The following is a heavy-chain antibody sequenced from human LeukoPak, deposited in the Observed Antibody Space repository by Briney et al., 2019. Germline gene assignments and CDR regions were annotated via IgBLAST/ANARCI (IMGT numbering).Heavy chain of an antibody. Sequence: GGSLRLSCAASGFLFNTYTMNWVRQAPGKGLEWISYITTTRSTVYSADSVKGRFTISRDNAKNSLYLQMNSLRAEDTAVYYCARGASGWHQPDYWGQGTLVTVSS. D-gene: IGHD6-19*01. CDR1: GFLFNTYT. CDR3: ARGASGWHQPDY. V-gene: IGHV3-48*04. CDR2: ITTTRSTV. J-gene: IGHJ4*02.